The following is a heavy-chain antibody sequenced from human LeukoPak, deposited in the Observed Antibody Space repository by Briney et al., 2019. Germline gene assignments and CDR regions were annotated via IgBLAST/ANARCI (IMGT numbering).Heavy chain of an antibody. CDR1: GGSFSGYY. D-gene: IGHD6-6*01. CDR3: ASSRGLWVAARQLYYYYYMDV. Sequence: SETLSLTCAVYGGSFSGYYWSWIRQPPGKGLEWIGEINHSGSTNYNPSLKSRVTISVDTSKNQFSLKLSSVTAADTAVYYCASSRGLWVAARQLYYYYYMDVWGKGTTVTVSS. CDR2: INHSGST. V-gene: IGHV4-34*01. J-gene: IGHJ6*03.